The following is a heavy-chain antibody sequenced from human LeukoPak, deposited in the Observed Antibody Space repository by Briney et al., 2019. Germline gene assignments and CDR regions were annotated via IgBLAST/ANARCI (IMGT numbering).Heavy chain of an antibody. CDR1: GGSFSDYY. CDR2: ISHSGST. J-gene: IGHJ3*02. CDR3: ARGPYSYDSSGAFDI. D-gene: IGHD3-22*01. V-gene: IGHV4-34*01. Sequence: SETLSLTCAVTGGSFSDYYWSWIRQPPGKGLEWIGEISHSGSTNYNPSLKSRVTISVDTSKNQFSLKLSSVTAADTAVYFCARGPYSYDSSGAFDIWGQGTMVTVSS.